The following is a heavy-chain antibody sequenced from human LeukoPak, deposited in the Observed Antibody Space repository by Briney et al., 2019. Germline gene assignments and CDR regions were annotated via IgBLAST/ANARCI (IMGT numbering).Heavy chain of an antibody. CDR3: TRDRGTKWGWLQLWFYDY. V-gene: IGHV3-49*04. D-gene: IGHD5-18*01. Sequence: GGSLRLSCTASGFTFGDYAMSWVRQAPGKGLEWVGFIRSKAYGGTTEYAASVKGRFTISRDDSKSIAYLQMNSLKTEDTAVYYCTRDRGTKWGWLQLWFYDYWGQGTLVTVSS. CDR2: IRSKAYGGTT. J-gene: IGHJ4*02. CDR1: GFTFGDYA.